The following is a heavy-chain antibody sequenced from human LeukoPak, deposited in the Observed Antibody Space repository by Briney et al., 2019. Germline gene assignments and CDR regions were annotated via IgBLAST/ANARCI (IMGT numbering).Heavy chain of an antibody. CDR1: GFTFSSYA. J-gene: IGHJ1*01. D-gene: IGHD4-17*01. V-gene: IGHV3-23*01. CDR3: AREHDYGDREYFQH. Sequence: GGSLKLSCAASGFTFSSYAMSWVRQAPGKGLEWVSAISGSGGSTYYADSVKGRFTISRDNAKNSLYLQMNSLRAEDTAVYYCAREHDYGDREYFQHWGQGTLVTVSS. CDR2: ISGSGGST.